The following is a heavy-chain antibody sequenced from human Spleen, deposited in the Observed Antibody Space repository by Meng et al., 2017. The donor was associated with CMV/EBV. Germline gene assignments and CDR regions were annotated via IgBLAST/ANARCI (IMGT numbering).Heavy chain of an antibody. V-gene: IGHV4-61*01. D-gene: IGHD3-22*01. CDR3: ARDGPTYYYDSSGYSAPTP. Sequence: SETLSLTCTVSGGSVSSGSYYWSWIRQPPGKGLEWIGYIYYSGSTNYNPSLKSRVTISVDTSKNQFSLKLSSVTAADTAVYYCARDGPTYYYDSSGYSAPTPWGQGTLVTVSS. J-gene: IGHJ5*02. CDR1: GGSVSSGSYY. CDR2: IYYSGST.